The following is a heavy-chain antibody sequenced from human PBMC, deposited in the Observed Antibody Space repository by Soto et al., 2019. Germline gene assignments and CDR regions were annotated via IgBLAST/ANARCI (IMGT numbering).Heavy chain of an antibody. D-gene: IGHD3-10*02. V-gene: IGHV4-4*02. CDR1: GDSVSSSNW. CDR2: IFHTGTT. CDR3: ARYSASGLSYYVAMDV. Sequence: QVQLQESGPGLLKPSGTLALSCAVSGDSVSSSNWWTWLRQPPGKGLEWIGDIFHTGTTNSNPSLKSRVTMAVDKSMNQFSLKLTSVTAADTAVDYCARYSASGLSYYVAMDVWGQGSTVTVSS. J-gene: IGHJ6*02.